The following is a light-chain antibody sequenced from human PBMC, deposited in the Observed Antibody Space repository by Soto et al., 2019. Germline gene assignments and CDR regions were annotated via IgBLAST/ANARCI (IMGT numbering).Light chain of an antibody. V-gene: IGLV1-40*01. J-gene: IGLJ2*01. CDR1: SSNIGAGFD. CDR3: QSYDSSLSGVI. Sequence: QSVLTQPPSVSGAPGQRVTISCTGSSSNIGAGFDVHWYQQFPGTAPKVLIYGNNNRPSGVPDRFSGSKSGTSASLAVTGLQAEDEADYYCQSYDSSLSGVIFGGGTKLTVL. CDR2: GNN.